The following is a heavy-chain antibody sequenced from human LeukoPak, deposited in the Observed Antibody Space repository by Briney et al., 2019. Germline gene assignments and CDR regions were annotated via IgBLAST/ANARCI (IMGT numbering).Heavy chain of an antibody. CDR1: GGSISSYY. D-gene: IGHD5-12*01. CDR2: IYYSGST. CDR3: ARVAEEWLRFDYYYYMDV. J-gene: IGHJ6*03. V-gene: IGHV4-59*01. Sequence: PSETLSLTYTVSGGSISSYYWSWIRQPPGKGLEWIGYIYYSGSTNYNPSLKSRVTISVDTSKNQFSLKLSSVTAADTAVYYCARVAEEWLRFDYYYYMDVWGKGTTVTISS.